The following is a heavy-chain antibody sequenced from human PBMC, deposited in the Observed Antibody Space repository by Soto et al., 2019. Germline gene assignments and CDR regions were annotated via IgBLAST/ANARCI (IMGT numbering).Heavy chain of an antibody. D-gene: IGHD3-10*01. J-gene: IGHJ4*02. CDR1: GGSISSSTW. V-gene: IGHV4-4*02. Sequence: PSETLSLTCAVSGGSISSSTWWSWVRQPPGKGLEWIGEIYHSGSTNYNPSLKSRVIISVDKSKNQFSLKLSSVTAADTAVYYCARDPFYYGSGSDTDLSGHWGQGTLVT. CDR3: ARDPFYYGSGSDTDLSGH. CDR2: IYHSGST.